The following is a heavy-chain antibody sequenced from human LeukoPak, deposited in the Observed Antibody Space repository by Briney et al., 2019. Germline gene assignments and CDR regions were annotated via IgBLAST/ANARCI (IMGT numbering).Heavy chain of an antibody. CDR3: TKGGDIVVVVAATPTPFDY. CDR2: ISGSGGST. CDR1: GFTFSSYA. V-gene: IGHV3-23*01. Sequence: GGSLRLSCAVSGFTFSSYAMSWVRQAPGKGLEWVSAISGSGGSTYYADSVKGRFTISRDNSKNTLYLQMNSLRAEDTAVYYCTKGGDIVVVVAATPTPFDYWGQGTLVTVSS. J-gene: IGHJ4*02. D-gene: IGHD2-15*01.